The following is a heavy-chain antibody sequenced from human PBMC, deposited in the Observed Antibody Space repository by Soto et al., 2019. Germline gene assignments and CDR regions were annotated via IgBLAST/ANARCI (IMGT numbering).Heavy chain of an antibody. CDR1: GYTFTTFW. D-gene: IGHD2-2*01. CDR2: IDPRDSYV. CDR3: ARLFCSTTTCDSWFDP. V-gene: IGHV5-10-1*01. Sequence: PGESLKISCTGFGYTFTTFWISWVRQMLGKGLEWMGRIDPRDSYVNYSPSFQGHVTISLDKSISTAYLQWGSLKASDTAMYYCARLFCSTTTCDSWFDPWGQGTLVTVSS. J-gene: IGHJ5*02.